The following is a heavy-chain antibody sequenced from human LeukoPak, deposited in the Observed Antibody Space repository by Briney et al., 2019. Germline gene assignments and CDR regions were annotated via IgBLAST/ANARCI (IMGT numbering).Heavy chain of an antibody. J-gene: IGHJ4*02. D-gene: IGHD6-6*01. CDR2: IYYSGST. CDR3: ARVGQLLDFDY. CDR1: GGSISSGDYY. V-gene: IGHV4-30-4*01. Sequence: SETLSLTCTVSGGSISSGDYYWSWIRQPPGKGLEWIGYIYYSGSTYYNPSLKSRVTISVDTSKNQFSLKLSSVTAADTAVYYCARVGQLLDFDYWGQGTLVTVSS.